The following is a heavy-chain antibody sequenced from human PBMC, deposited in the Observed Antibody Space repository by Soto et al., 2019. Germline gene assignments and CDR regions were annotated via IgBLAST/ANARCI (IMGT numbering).Heavy chain of an antibody. V-gene: IGHV3-23*01. J-gene: IGHJ4*02. CDR1: GRSISNHY. CDR2: ISGSGGST. Sequence: LSLTCTVSGRSISNHYWSWVRQAPGKGLEWVSAISGSGGSTYYADSVKGRFTISRDNSKNTLYLQMNSLRAEDTAVYYCASPNYWGQGTLVTVSS. CDR3: ASPNY.